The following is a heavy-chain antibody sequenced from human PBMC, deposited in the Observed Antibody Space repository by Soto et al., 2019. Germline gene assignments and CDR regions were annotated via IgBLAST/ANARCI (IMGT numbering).Heavy chain of an antibody. D-gene: IGHD2-15*01. V-gene: IGHV3-21*06. CDR3: ARESADLHLNFDY. Sequence: GGSLRLSFAASGFTFPSTSMHWVRRARGKGLEWVSAFSSTTNYISYGDPLKGRLTISRDNAKHSLYLEMNSLRAEATAVYYCARESADLHLNFDYWGQGTPVTVSS. J-gene: IGHJ4*02. CDR2: FSSTTNYI. CDR1: GFTFPSTS.